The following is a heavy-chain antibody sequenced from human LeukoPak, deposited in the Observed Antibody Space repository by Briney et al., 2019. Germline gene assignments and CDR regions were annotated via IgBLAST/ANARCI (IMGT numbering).Heavy chain of an antibody. CDR1: GFTFSSYS. J-gene: IGHJ5*02. CDR2: ISSSSSYI. D-gene: IGHD6-19*01. Sequence: GGSLRLSCAASGFTFSSYSMNWVRQAPGKGLEWVSSISSSSSYIYYADSVKGRFTISRDNAKNSLYLQMNSLRAEDTAVYYCARDPRYSSGWYLPLSWFDPWGQGTLVTVSS. V-gene: IGHV3-21*01. CDR3: ARDPRYSSGWYLPLSWFDP.